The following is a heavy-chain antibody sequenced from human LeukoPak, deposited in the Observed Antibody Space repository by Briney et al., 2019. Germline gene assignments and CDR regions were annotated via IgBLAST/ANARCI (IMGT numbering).Heavy chain of an antibody. D-gene: IGHD3-22*01. CDR2: INHSGST. CDR1: GGSFSGYY. J-gene: IGHJ4*02. V-gene: IGHV4-34*01. CDR3: ARHERRGYYDSSGYFYLPRGLFDY. Sequence: SETLSLTCAVYGGSFSGYYWSWIRQPPGKGLEWIGEINHSGSTNYNPSLKSRVTISVDTSKNQFSLRLSSVTAADTAVYYCARHERRGYYDSSGYFYLPRGLFDYWGQGTLVTVSS.